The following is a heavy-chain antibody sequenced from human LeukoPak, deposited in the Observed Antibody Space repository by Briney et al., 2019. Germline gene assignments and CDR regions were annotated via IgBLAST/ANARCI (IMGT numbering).Heavy chain of an antibody. D-gene: IGHD3-10*01. V-gene: IGHV4-59*01. CDR1: GVSISSYY. CDR3: ARTTMVRGTYYMDV. Sequence: PSETLSLTCTVSGVSISSYYWTWIRQAPGKGLAWVGYIYYSGYTNYKSSLKSRVTISVDTSKNQFSLKLSSVTAADTAVYYCARTTMVRGTYYMDVWGKGTTVTVSS. CDR2: IYYSGYT. J-gene: IGHJ6*03.